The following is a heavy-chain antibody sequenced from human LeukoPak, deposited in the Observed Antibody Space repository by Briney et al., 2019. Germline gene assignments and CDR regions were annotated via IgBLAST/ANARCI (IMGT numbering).Heavy chain of an antibody. V-gene: IGHV4-34*01. CDR1: GGSFSGYY. J-gene: IGHJ4*02. CDR2: INHSGST. Sequence: SQTLSLTCAVYGGSFSGYYWSWIRQPPGKGLEWIGEINHSGSTNYNPSLKSRVTISVDTSKNQFSLKLSSVTAADTAVYYCARRPTWELLLDYWGQGTLVTVSS. CDR3: ARRPTWELLLDY. D-gene: IGHD1-26*01.